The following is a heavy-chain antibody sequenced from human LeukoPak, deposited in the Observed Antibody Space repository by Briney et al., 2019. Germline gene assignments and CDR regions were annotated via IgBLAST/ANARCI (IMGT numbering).Heavy chain of an antibody. D-gene: IGHD6-6*01. CDR1: GFTVSSNY. Sequence: GGSLRLSCAASGFTVSSNYMSWVRQAPGKGLEWASVIYSGGSTYYADSVKGRFTISRDNSKNTLYLQMNSLRAEDTAVYYCARDPYSSSSYGMDVWGQGTTVTVSS. V-gene: IGHV3-66*01. CDR3: ARDPYSSSSYGMDV. CDR2: IYSGGST. J-gene: IGHJ6*02.